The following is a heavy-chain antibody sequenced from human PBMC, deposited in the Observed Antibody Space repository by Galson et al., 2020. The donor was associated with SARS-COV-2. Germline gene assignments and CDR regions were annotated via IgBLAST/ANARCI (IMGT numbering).Heavy chain of an antibody. J-gene: IGHJ6*03. CDR3: AREPYSTTWYPPRGYYMDV. D-gene: IGHD6-13*01. V-gene: IGHV1-18*01. CDR1: GYTFTSYG. CDR2: ISAYNGNT. Sequence: ASVKVSCTASGYTFTSYGISWVRQAPGQGLEWMGWISAYNGNTNYAQKLQGRVTMTTDTSTSTAYMELRSLRSDDTAVYYCAREPYSTTWYPPRGYYMDVWGKGTTVTVSS.